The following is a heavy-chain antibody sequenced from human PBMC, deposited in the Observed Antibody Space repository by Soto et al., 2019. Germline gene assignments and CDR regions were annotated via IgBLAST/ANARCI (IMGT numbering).Heavy chain of an antibody. V-gene: IGHV1-69*13. J-gene: IGHJ4*02. Sequence: SVKVSCKASGGTFSSYAISWVRQAPGQGLEWMGGIIPIFGTANYAQKFQGRVTITADESTSTAYMELSSLRSEDTAVYYCARREVGYSGYQGYFDYWGQGTPVTVSS. CDR2: IIPIFGTA. CDR3: ARREVGYSGYQGYFDY. CDR1: GGTFSSYA. D-gene: IGHD5-12*01.